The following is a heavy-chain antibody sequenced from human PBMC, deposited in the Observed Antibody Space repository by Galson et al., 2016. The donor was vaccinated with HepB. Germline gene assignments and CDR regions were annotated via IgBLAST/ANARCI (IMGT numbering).Heavy chain of an antibody. J-gene: IGHJ4*02. V-gene: IGHV1-3*01. Sequence: SVKVSCKASGYTFTYHSTHWVRQAPGQRLEWMGWINAGSGHTKYSQKFQDRVTITRDTSANTAYMVLSSLRSEDTTVYYCARDLGVPGSPLDNWGQGTLVTVSA. CDR3: ARDLGVPGSPLDN. CDR2: INAGSGHT. CDR1: GYTFTYHS. D-gene: IGHD6-19*01.